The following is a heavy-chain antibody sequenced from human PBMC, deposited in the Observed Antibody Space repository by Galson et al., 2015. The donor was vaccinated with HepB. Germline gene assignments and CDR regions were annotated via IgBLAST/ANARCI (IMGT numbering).Heavy chain of an antibody. Sequence: SVKVSCKASGGTFSSYAISWVRQAPGQGLEWMGGIIPIFGTANYAQKFQGRVTITADESTSTAYMELSSLRSEDTAVYYCARTRLTAAGTFWYFDLWGRGTLVTVSS. D-gene: IGHD6-13*01. CDR3: ARTRLTAAGTFWYFDL. V-gene: IGHV1-69*13. J-gene: IGHJ2*01. CDR1: GGTFSSYA. CDR2: IIPIFGTA.